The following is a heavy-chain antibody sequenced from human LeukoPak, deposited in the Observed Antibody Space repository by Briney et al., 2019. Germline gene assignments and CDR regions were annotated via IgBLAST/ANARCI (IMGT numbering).Heavy chain of an antibody. CDR2: ISNNGRTI. CDR1: AFIFSDYY. J-gene: IGHJ5*01. CDR3: ARGAAAGIVGWLDP. D-gene: IGHD6-13*01. V-gene: IGHV3-11*04. Sequence: PGGPLRLSCAASAFIFSDYYMIWIRQAPGKGLEWISYISNNGRTIYYADSVKGRFTISRDNAKNSLYLQMNSLRAEDTAVYYCARGAAAGIVGWLDPWGQGTLVTVSS.